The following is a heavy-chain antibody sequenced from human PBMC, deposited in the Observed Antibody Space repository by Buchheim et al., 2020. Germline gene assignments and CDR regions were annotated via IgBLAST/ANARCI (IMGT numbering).Heavy chain of an antibody. Sequence: EVQLVESGGGLVQPGGSLRLSCAASGFTFSSYWMSWVRQAPGKGLEWVANIKQDGSEKYYVDSVKGRFTISRDNAKNSLYLQMNSLRAEDTAVYYCAREAGHTNYDFWSGYYTRWYFDYWGQGTL. J-gene: IGHJ4*02. V-gene: IGHV3-7*01. CDR1: GFTFSSYW. D-gene: IGHD3-3*01. CDR2: IKQDGSEK. CDR3: AREAGHTNYDFWSGYYTRWYFDY.